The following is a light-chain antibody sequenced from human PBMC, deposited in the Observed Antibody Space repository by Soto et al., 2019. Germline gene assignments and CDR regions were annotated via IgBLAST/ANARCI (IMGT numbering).Light chain of an antibody. CDR1: QSISNW. CDR3: QQYSHFST. V-gene: IGKV1-5*03. J-gene: IGKJ1*01. Sequence: DIQLTQSPSTLSASVGDRVTISCRASQSISNWLAWYQQKPGIAPKLLIYEASRLESGVPSRFGGTGSGTEFTLTISSLQPDDFATYYCQQYSHFSTFGQGTKVDIK. CDR2: EAS.